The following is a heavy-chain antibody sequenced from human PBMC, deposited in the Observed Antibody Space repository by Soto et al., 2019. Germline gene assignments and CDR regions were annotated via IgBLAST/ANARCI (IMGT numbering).Heavy chain of an antibody. J-gene: IGHJ6*02. V-gene: IGHV1-18*01. CDR1: GYTFTRYG. Sequence: GASVEVSCAASGYTFTRYGISWVRQAPGQGLEWMGWISAYNGNTNYAQKLQGRVTMTTDTSTSTAYMELRSLRSDDTAVYYCARDLVVVAATHYYYYGMDVWGQGTTVPVA. CDR2: ISAYNGNT. CDR3: ARDLVVVAATHYYYYGMDV. D-gene: IGHD2-15*01.